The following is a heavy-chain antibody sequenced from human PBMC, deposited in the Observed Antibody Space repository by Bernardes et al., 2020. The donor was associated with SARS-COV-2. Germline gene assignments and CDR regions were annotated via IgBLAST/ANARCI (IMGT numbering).Heavy chain of an antibody. V-gene: IGHV3-66*02. Sequence: GGSLRLSCAASGFTVSNDFINWVRQAPGKGLEWVSGVYSGTDIKYADSVKGRFTIFRDNSKNTVYLQLNSLRPEDTAVYYCARDLTIRGMDIWGHGTAVKVS. CDR1: GFTVSNDF. CDR2: VYSGTDI. D-gene: IGHD5-12*01. J-gene: IGHJ6*02. CDR3: ARDLTIRGMDI.